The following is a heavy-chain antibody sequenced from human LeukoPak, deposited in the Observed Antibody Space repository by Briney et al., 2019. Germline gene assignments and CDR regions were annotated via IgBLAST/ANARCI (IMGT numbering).Heavy chain of an antibody. J-gene: IGHJ4*02. CDR1: GFTFSSYG. CDR2: ISSSSDSI. CDR3: ARAMRSGYDY. D-gene: IGHD5-12*01. Sequence: AGGSLRLSCAASGFTFSSYGMNWVRQAPGTRLEWVSYISSSSDSIYYADSLKGRFTISRDNAENSLYLQMNSLRDEDTAVYYCARAMRSGYDYWGQGTLVTVSS. V-gene: IGHV3-48*02.